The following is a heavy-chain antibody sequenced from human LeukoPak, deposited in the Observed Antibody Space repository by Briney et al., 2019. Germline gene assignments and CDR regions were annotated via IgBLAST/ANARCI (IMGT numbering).Heavy chain of an antibody. J-gene: IGHJ4*02. V-gene: IGHV4-30-2*01. D-gene: IGHD3-22*01. CDR3: ARAPYDSSGYDY. CDR1: GGSISSGGYS. CDR2: IYHSGST. Sequence: SETLSLTCAVSGGSISSGGYSWSWIRQPPGKGLEWIGYIYHSGSTFYNPSLKSRVTISVDRSKNQFSLKLGSVTAADTAVYYCARAPYDSSGYDYWGQGTLVTVSS.